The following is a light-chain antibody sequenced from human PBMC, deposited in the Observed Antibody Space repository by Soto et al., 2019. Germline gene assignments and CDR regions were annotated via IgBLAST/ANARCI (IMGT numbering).Light chain of an antibody. CDR1: SSDVGGYKY. CDR2: EVT. Sequence: QSVLTQPASVSGSPGQSITISCTGTSSDVGGYKYVSWYQQHPGKAPKLMILEVTKRPSGVPARFSASKSGNTASLTVSGLQTEDEADYYCTSYAGSNGLLFGSGTKVTVL. J-gene: IGLJ1*01. V-gene: IGLV2-8*01. CDR3: TSYAGSNGLL.